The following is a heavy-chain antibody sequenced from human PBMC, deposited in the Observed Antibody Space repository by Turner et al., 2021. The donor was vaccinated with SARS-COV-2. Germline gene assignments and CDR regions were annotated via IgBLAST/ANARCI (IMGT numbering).Heavy chain of an antibody. Sequence: EVQLVGSGGGLVQPGGTLRLSCSASGFTFNLFAMGWVRQAPGKGLEWFSGISGSADSTYHADSVRGRFTISRDNSKNTLYLQMNSLRAEDTALYYCASYVWGSYRYIDHWGQGTLVTVSS. J-gene: IGHJ4*01. V-gene: IGHV3-23*04. CDR2: ISGSADST. CDR1: GFTFNLFA. D-gene: IGHD3-16*02. CDR3: ASYVWGSYRYIDH.